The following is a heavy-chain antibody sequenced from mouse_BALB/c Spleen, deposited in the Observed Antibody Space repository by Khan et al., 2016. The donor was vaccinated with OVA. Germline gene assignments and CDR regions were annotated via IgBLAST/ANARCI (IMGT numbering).Heavy chain of an antibody. CDR2: ISSDGDYT. CDR3: ARSAYGNFAY. V-gene: IGHV5-9-3*01. D-gene: IGHD2-1*01. CDR1: GFTFSTYA. Sequence: EVELVESGGGLVKPGGSLKLSCAASGFTFSTYAMSWVRQTPEKRLEWVATISSDGDYTYYPDYVTGRFTISRDNAKNILYLQMSSLRSEDTAMYYCARSAYGNFAYWGQGTLVTVSA. J-gene: IGHJ3*01.